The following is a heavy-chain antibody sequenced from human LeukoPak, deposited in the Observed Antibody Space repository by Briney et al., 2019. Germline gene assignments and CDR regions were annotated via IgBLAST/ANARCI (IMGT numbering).Heavy chain of an antibody. J-gene: IGHJ4*02. CDR1: GASITTYY. D-gene: IGHD6-6*01. CDR2: IYHSGST. CDR3: AREYSTSSEGDYFDY. Sequence: SQTLSLTCTVSGASITTYYWTWIRQPPGKGLEWIGYIYHSGSTNYNPSLKSRVTISLDTSRNQFSLRLSSLTAADTAVYFCAREYSTSSEGDYFDYWGQGSLVTVSS. V-gene: IGHV4-59*01.